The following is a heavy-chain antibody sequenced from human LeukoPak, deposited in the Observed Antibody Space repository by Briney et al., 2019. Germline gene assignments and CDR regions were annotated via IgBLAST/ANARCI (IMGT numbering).Heavy chain of an antibody. CDR3: AKDIAAAGNRFDY. D-gene: IGHD6-13*01. V-gene: IGHV3-30*18. CDR1: GFTFSSYG. CDR2: ISYDGSNK. Sequence: PGGSLRLSCAASGFTFSSYGMHWVRQAPGKGLEWVAVISYDGSNKYYADSVKGRFTISRDNSKNTLYLQMNSLRAEDTAVYYCAKDIAAAGNRFDYWGQGTLVTVSS. J-gene: IGHJ4*02.